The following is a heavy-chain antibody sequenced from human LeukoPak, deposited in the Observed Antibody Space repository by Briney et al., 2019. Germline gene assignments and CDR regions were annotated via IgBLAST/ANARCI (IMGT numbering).Heavy chain of an antibody. CDR1: GGSISSYY. V-gene: IGHV4-59*01. D-gene: IGHD3-22*01. J-gene: IGHJ4*02. CDR3: ARDRYDSSILDY. CDR2: IYYSGST. Sequence: SETLSLTCTVSGGSISSYYWSWIRQPPEKGLEWIGYIYYSGSTNYNPSLKSRVAISVDTSKNQFSLKLSSVTAADTAVYYCARDRYDSSILDYWGQGTLVTVSS.